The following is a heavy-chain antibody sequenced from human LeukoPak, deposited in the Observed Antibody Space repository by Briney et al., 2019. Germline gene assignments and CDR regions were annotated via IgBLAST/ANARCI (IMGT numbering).Heavy chain of an antibody. J-gene: IGHJ6*03. Sequence: SETLSLTCSVSGGAIISYYWSWIRQPAGKGPEWIGRIYPTGNTDYNPSLKTRVTMSTDLSKKQFSLRLRSVTAADTAVYYCARRKFYDSTGYSPGYYMDVWGKGTAVTVSS. V-gene: IGHV4-4*07. CDR1: GGAIISYY. CDR2: IYPTGNT. CDR3: ARRKFYDSTGYSPGYYMDV. D-gene: IGHD3-22*01.